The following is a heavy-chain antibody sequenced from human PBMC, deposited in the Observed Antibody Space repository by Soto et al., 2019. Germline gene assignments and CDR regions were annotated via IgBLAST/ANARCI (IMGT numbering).Heavy chain of an antibody. D-gene: IGHD1-26*01. CDR3: ARHYGSYYNYYYGMDV. J-gene: IGHJ6*02. CDR1: GGSISSSSYY. Sequence: QLQLQESGPGLVKPSETLSLTCTVSGGSISSSSYYWGWIRQPPGKGLEWIGSIYYSGSTYYNPSLKSRVTISVDTSKNQFSLKLSSVTAADTAVYYCARHYGSYYNYYYGMDVWGQGTTVTVSS. V-gene: IGHV4-39*01. CDR2: IYYSGST.